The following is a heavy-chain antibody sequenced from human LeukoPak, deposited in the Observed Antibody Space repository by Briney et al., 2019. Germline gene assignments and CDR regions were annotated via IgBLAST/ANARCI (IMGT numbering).Heavy chain of an antibody. V-gene: IGHV4-61*02. CDR2: IYTSGST. D-gene: IGHD4-23*01. J-gene: IGHJ4*02. CDR3: ARAWGVYGGNLYFDY. Sequence: SETLSLTCTVSGGSISSGSYYWSWIRPPAGKGLEWIGRIYTSGSTNYNPSLKSRVTISVDTSKNQFSLKLSSVTAADTAVYYCARAWGVYGGNLYFDYWGQGTLVTVSS. CDR1: GGSISSGSYY.